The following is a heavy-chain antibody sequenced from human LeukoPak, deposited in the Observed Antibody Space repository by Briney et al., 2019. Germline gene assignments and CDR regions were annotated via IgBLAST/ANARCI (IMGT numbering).Heavy chain of an antibody. CDR3: ARGRRSLVAAPFDL. CDR2: ICYSGST. D-gene: IGHD2-15*01. V-gene: IGHV4-39*01. CDR1: GGSISSSSYF. Sequence: SETLSLTCTVSGGSISSSSYFWGWIRQPPGKGLEWIGSICYSGSTFYNPSLKSRVTLSVDTSKNQFSLKLSSVTAADTAVYFCARGRRSLVAAPFDLWGRGTLVTVSS. J-gene: IGHJ2*01.